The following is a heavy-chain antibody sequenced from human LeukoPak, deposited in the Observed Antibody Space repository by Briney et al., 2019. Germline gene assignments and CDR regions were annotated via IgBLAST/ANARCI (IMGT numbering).Heavy chain of an antibody. CDR3: ARHHDDIAAAATPFDAFDI. CDR1: GYSFTSYW. V-gene: IGHV5-51*01. CDR2: IYPGDSDT. Sequence: GESLKISCKGSGYSFTSYWIGWVRQMPGKGLEWMGIIYPGDSDTRYSPSFQGQVTISADKSISTAYLQWSSLKASDTAMYYCARHHDDIAAAATPFDAFDIWGQGTMVTVSS. J-gene: IGHJ3*02. D-gene: IGHD6-13*01.